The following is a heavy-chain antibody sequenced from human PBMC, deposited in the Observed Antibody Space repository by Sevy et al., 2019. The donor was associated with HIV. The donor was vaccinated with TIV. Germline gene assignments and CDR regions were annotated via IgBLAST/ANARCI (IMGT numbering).Heavy chain of an antibody. V-gene: IGHV3-23*01. Sequence: GGSLRLSCAASGFIFSNHAMSWVRQAPGKGLEWISHISGGGGGSTYYADSVRGRFTISRDNSKNTLYLQMNSLRVEDTAGYAQRDSTGGNCYRPFDYWGQGTLVTVSS. J-gene: IGHJ4*02. D-gene: IGHD2-15*01. CDR3: RDSTGGNCYRPFDY. CDR1: GFIFSNHA. CDR2: ISGGGGGST.